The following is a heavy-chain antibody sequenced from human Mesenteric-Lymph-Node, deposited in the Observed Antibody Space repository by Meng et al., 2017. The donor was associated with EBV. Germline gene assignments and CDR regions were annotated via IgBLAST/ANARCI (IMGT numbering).Heavy chain of an antibody. D-gene: IGHD2-21*01. CDR3: ARHIPHLDYFDY. V-gene: IGHV4-39*01. J-gene: IGHJ4*02. CDR1: VGSISSSSHC. Sequence: RLASAPGLVHPSYVLSPFCTVSVGSISSSSHCWGWIRQPPGKGLEWIGSMFYIRTTYYNSSLKSRVSISVDTSRDQFALKLSSVTAADTAVYYCARHIPHLDYFDYWGQGTLVTVSS. CDR2: MFYIRTT.